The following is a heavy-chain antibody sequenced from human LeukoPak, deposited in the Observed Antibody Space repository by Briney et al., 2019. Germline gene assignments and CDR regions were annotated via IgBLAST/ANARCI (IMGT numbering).Heavy chain of an antibody. V-gene: IGHV4-59*01. D-gene: IGHD5-12*01. CDR1: GGSISSYY. Sequence: NPSETLSLTCTVSGGSISSYYWSWLRQPPGKGLEWIGYIYYSGSTNYNPSLKSRVTISVDTSKNQFSLKLSSVTAADTAVYYCARYSGYDYWRRYFDYWGQGTLVTVSS. CDR2: IYYSGST. CDR3: ARYSGYDYWRRYFDY. J-gene: IGHJ4*02.